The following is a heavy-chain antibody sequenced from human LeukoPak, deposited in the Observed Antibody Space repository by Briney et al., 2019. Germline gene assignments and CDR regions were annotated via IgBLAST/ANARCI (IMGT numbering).Heavy chain of an antibody. D-gene: IGHD4-23*01. CDR2: IYYSGST. J-gene: IGHJ4*02. CDR1: GGSISSYY. Sequence: SETLSLTCTVSGGSISSYYWSWIRQPPGKGLEWIGYIYYSGSTNYNPSLKSRVTISVDTSKNQFSLKLSSVTAADTAVYYCARVEYGGNSLAVDYWGQGTLVTVSS. V-gene: IGHV4-59*01. CDR3: ARVEYGGNSLAVDY.